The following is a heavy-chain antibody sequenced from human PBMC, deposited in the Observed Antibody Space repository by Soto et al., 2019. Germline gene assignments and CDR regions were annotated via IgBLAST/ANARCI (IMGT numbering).Heavy chain of an antibody. CDR3: ARVRCDTTSCFKDFFNY. V-gene: IGHV4-4*02. CDR2: IYHSGST. CDR1: GASISSSAW. D-gene: IGHD2-2*01. Sequence: SETLSLTCAVSGASISSSAWLSWIRQPPGKGPEWIGEIYHSGSTNYNPSLKSRVTMSVDKSKNQFSLELSSVTAADTAIYYCARVRCDTTSCFKDFFNYWGPGTLVTVSS. J-gene: IGHJ4*02.